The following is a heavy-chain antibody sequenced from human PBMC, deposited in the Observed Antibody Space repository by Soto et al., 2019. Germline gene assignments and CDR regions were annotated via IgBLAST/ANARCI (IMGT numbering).Heavy chain of an antibody. J-gene: IGHJ4*02. Sequence: ASVKVSCKASGYTFTSYGISWVRQAPGQGLEWMGWISAFNGNPDYAQKLQGKVTMTADTSTSTAYMELRSLRSDDTGVYYCAREAYYYDSSGYYLDYWGQGTLVTVSS. D-gene: IGHD3-22*01. CDR3: AREAYYYDSSGYYLDY. CDR2: ISAFNGNP. V-gene: IGHV1-18*01. CDR1: GYTFTSYG.